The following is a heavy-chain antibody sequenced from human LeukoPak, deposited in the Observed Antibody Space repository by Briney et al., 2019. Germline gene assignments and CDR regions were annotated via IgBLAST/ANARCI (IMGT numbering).Heavy chain of an antibody. CDR3: ARVVVRGFNWFDP. CDR1: GYTFTSYD. CDR2: TNPNSGNT. D-gene: IGHD3-10*01. V-gene: IGHV1-8*01. J-gene: IGHJ5*02. Sequence: GASVKVSCKASGYTFTSYDINWVRQATGQGLEWMGWTNPNSGNTGYAQKFQGRVTMTRNTSISTAYMELSSLRFEDTAVYYCARVVVRGFNWFDPWGQGTLVTVSS.